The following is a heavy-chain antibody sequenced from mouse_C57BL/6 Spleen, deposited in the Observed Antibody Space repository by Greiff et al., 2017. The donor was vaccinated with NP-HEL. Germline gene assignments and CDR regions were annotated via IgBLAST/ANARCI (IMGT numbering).Heavy chain of an antibody. CDR3: GRGIYYHGSSPYYSMDL. Sequence: VKLQESGPGLVAPSQSLSITCTVSGFSLTSYGVHWVRQPPGKGLEWLVVIWSDGSTTYNSALKSRLSISKDNSTSQVFLKMNSLQTDDTAMYYCGRGIYYHGSSPYYSMDLWGQGTSVTVSS. D-gene: IGHD1-1*01. CDR2: IWSDGST. CDR1: GFSLTSYG. V-gene: IGHV2-6*03. J-gene: IGHJ4*01.